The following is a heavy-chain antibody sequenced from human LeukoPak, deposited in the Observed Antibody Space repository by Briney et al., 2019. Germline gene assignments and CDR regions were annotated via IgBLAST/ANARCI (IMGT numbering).Heavy chain of an antibody. CDR2: ISGSGGST. CDR1: GFTFSSYA. J-gene: IGHJ4*02. V-gene: IGHV3-23*01. CDR3: AKNIVGATTVDY. Sequence: PGGSLRLSCAASGFTFSSYAMSWVRQAPGRGLEWVSAISGSGGSTYYADSVKGRFTISRDNSKNTLYLQMNSLRAEDTAVYYCAKNIVGATTVDYWGQGTLVTVSS. D-gene: IGHD1-26*01.